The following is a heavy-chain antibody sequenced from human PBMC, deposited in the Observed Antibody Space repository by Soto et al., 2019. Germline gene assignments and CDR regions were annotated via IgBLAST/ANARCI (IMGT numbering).Heavy chain of an antibody. Sequence: EVQLVESGGGLVQPGGSLRLSCVASGFTFRSSWMHWVRQAPGKGLVWVSRINSDATTKNYADYVQGRFTIARDNAENTLYLQMDSLTAEDAAVYYCARGPTGWYGYDVWGQGTLVTVSS. D-gene: IGHD6-19*01. CDR2: INSDATTK. J-gene: IGHJ4*02. CDR1: GFTFRSSW. CDR3: ARGPTGWYGYDV. V-gene: IGHV3-74*01.